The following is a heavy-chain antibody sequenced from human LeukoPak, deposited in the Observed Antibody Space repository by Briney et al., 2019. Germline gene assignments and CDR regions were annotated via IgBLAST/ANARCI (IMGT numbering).Heavy chain of an antibody. CDR3: ARVGDLLSSFDF. V-gene: IGHV1-18*01. Sequence: ASVKVSCKASGYTFTSYAISWVRQAPGQGLEWMGWISAYHGTTKYAQKVQGRVTMTTDTSTSTAYMELRSLRSDDTAVYYCARVGDLLSSFDFWGQGTMVTVSS. J-gene: IGHJ3*01. D-gene: IGHD1-26*01. CDR2: ISAYHGTT. CDR1: GYTFTSYA.